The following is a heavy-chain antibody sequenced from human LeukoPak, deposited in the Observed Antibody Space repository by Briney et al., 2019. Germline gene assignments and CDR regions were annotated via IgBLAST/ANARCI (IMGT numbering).Heavy chain of an antibody. D-gene: IGHD2-15*01. CDR2: INHSGST. CDR3: ASVVVAATLFDY. V-gene: IGHV4-34*01. CDR1: GGSFSGYY. Sequence: PSETLSLICAVYGGSFSGYYWSWIRQPPGKGLEWIGEINHSGSTNYNPSLKSRVTISVDTSKNQFSLKLSSVTAADTAVYYCASVVVAATLFDYWGQGTLVTVSS. J-gene: IGHJ4*02.